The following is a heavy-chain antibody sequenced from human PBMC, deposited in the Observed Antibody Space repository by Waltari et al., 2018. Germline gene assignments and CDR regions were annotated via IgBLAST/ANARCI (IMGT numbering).Heavy chain of an antibody. CDR1: GYTLTELP. Sequence: QVQLVQSGAEVKKPGASVKVSCKVSGYTLTELPMHWVRQAPGKGLEWMGGFDPEDGETIYAQKFQGRVTMTEDTSTDTAYMELSSLRSEDTAVYYCATDSHSLTTGAVYFDYWGQGTLVTVSS. V-gene: IGHV1-24*01. J-gene: IGHJ4*02. D-gene: IGHD4-17*01. CDR2: FDPEDGET. CDR3: ATDSHSLTTGAVYFDY.